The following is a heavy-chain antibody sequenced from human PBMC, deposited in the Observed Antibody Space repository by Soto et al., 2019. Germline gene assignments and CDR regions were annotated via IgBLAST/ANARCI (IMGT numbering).Heavy chain of an antibody. V-gene: IGHV3-21*06. J-gene: IGHJ4*02. CDR1: GFSFSEYT. D-gene: IGHD3-10*01. CDR2: ITTSRSNI. Sequence: GGSLRLSCVASGFSFSEYTMSWVRQAPGKGLDWVSTITTSRSNIFYAASVKGRFTVSRDNAKNTLYLQMDNLRGEDTAVYFCARGRGGVPVAAGIDYWGQGTLVTVSS. CDR3: ARGRGGVPVAAGIDY.